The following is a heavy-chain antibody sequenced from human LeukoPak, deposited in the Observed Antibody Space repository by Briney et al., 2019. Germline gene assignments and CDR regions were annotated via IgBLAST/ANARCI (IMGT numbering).Heavy chain of an antibody. D-gene: IGHD1-26*01. CDR1: GFTFSTYG. CDR3: ARAPRGSYLEGAFDI. V-gene: IGHV3-33*08. CDR2: IWYDGSNK. Sequence: SGGSLRLSCAAAGFTFSTYGLHWVRQAPGKGLEWVAVIWYDGSNKYYADSVKGRFTISRDNSKNTLYLQMNSLRAEDTAVYYCARAPRGSYLEGAFDIWGQGTMVTVSS. J-gene: IGHJ3*02.